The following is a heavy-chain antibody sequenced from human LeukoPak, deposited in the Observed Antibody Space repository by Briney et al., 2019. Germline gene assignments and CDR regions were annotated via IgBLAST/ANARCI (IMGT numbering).Heavy chain of an antibody. CDR3: ARVFFRGDYSKFLAY. D-gene: IGHD4-17*01. J-gene: IGHJ4*02. V-gene: IGHV3-20*04. Sequence: GGSLRLSCAASGFTFDDYGMNWVRQVPGKGLEWDSGINWNGGTTGYAAFVKGRFTISRDNAKNSLYLQMNSLRAEDTAVYYCARVFFRGDYSKFLAYWGQGTLVTVSS. CDR1: GFTFDDYG. CDR2: INWNGGTT.